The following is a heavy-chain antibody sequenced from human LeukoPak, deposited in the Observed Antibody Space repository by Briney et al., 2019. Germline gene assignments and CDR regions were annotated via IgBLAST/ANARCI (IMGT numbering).Heavy chain of an antibody. CDR3: ARVGITMVRGTGFDP. D-gene: IGHD3-10*01. V-gene: IGHV4-39*01. Sequence: SETLSLTCTVSGGSISSSYYYWGWIRQPPGKGLELIGSIYYSGSTYYNPSLKSRVTISVDTSKNQFSLKLSSVTAADTAVYYCARVGITMVRGTGFDPWGQGTLVTVSS. CDR2: IYYSGST. CDR1: GGSISSSYYY. J-gene: IGHJ5*02.